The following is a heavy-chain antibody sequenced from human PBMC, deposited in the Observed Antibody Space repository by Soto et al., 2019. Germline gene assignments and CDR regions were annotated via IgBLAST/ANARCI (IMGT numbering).Heavy chain of an antibody. D-gene: IGHD3-3*01. Sequence: EVQVLESGGGLVQPGGSLRLSCAASGFTISSSAMTWVRQAPGKGLEWISSISGDGKATYYADSVKGRFTISRDSSKTTLYLQMNGLRVEDTATHFCAKITRSWGRGTLVTVAS. CDR2: ISGDGKAT. CDR3: AKITRS. V-gene: IGHV3-23*01. J-gene: IGHJ5*02. CDR1: GFTISSSA.